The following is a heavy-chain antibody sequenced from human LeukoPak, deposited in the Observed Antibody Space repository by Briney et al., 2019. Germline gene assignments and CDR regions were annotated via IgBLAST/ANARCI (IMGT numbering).Heavy chain of an antibody. V-gene: IGHV1-18*01. D-gene: IGHD2-2*01. CDR3: ARDLGGYCSSTSCFNFDY. Sequence: ASVKVSCKASGYTFNSYGTSWVRQAPGQGLEWMGLISAHNSNTNYAQKLQGRVTMTTDTFTSTAYMELRSLRSDDTAVYYCARDLGGYCSSTSCFNFDYWGQGTLVTVSS. CDR2: ISAHNSNT. CDR1: GYTFNSYG. J-gene: IGHJ4*02.